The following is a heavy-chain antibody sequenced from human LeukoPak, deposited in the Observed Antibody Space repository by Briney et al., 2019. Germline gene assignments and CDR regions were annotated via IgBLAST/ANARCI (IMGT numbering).Heavy chain of an antibody. D-gene: IGHD3-10*01. J-gene: IGHJ4*02. Sequence: ASVKVSCKASGGTFSSYAISWVRQAPGQGLEWMGRIIPILGIANYAQKFQGRVTITADKSTSTAYMELSSLRSEDTAVYYCARVGGPTYYYGSGSYYRPYYFDYWGQGTLVTVSS. CDR2: IIPILGIA. CDR3: ARVGGPTYYYGSGSYYRPYYFDY. V-gene: IGHV1-69*04. CDR1: GGTFSSYA.